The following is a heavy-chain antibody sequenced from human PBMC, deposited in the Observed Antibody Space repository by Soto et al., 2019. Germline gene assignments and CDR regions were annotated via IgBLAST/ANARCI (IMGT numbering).Heavy chain of an antibody. Sequence: QPGGSLRLSCTASGFTFGDYAMSWFRQAPGKGLEWVGFIRSKAYGGTTEYAASVKGRFTISRDDSKSIAYLQMNSLKTEDTAVYYCTRGWFGDPMYYYYGMDVWGQGTTVTVSS. J-gene: IGHJ6*02. V-gene: IGHV3-49*03. CDR3: TRGWFGDPMYYYYGMDV. CDR2: IRSKAYGGTT. CDR1: GFTFGDYA. D-gene: IGHD3-10*01.